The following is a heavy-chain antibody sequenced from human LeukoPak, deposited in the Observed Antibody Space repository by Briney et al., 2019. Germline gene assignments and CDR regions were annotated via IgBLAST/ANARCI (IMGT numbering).Heavy chain of an antibody. D-gene: IGHD2-2*01. CDR3: ARLYLRDHCSSNSCYGLYFDY. CDR2: IYHSGST. V-gene: IGHV4-38-2*01. CDR1: GYSITSGYY. J-gene: IGHJ4*02. Sequence: SETLSLTCAVSGYSITSGYYWGWIRQPPGKGLEWIGSIYHSGSTYYNPSLKTRVTISVDTSKNQFSLKLSSVTAADTAVYYCARLYLRDHCSSNSCYGLYFDYWGQGTLVTVSS.